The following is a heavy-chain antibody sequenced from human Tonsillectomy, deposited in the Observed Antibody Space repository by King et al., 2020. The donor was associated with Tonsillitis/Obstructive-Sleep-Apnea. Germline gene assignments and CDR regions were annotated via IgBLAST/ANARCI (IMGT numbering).Heavy chain of an antibody. CDR1: GGSFSGYY. V-gene: IGHV4-34*01. D-gene: IGHD2-2*01. J-gene: IGHJ3*02. CDR3: ARSDSNIVVVPAADGLGAFDI. Sequence: VQLQQWGAGLLKPSETLSLTCAVYGGSFSGYYWSWIRQPPGKGLEWIGEINHSGSTNYNPSLKSRVTISVDTSKNQFSLKLGSVTDADTAVYYCARSDSNIVVVPAADGLGAFDIWGQGTMVTVSS. CDR2: INHSGST.